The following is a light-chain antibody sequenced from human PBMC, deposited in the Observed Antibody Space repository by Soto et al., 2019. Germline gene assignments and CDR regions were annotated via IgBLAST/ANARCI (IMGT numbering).Light chain of an antibody. J-gene: IGKJ2*01. V-gene: IGKV3-11*01. CDR3: RQRSNWPRT. CDR2: DAS. Sequence: EIVLTQSPATLSLSPGERATLSCRASQSVSNNLAWYQQRPGQAPRLLIYDASSRATAIPDRFSGSGSGTDFASTISRLEPEDFAVYYCRQRSNWPRTFGQGTKLEIK. CDR1: QSVSNN.